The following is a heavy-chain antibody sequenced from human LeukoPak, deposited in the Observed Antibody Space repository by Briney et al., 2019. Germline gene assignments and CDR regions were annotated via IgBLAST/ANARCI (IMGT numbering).Heavy chain of an antibody. D-gene: IGHD3-3*01. CDR3: ARGRTFFGVVFGFSVYFDY. Sequence: GGSLRLSCAASGFTFSDYYMSWIRQAPGKGLEWVSYISSSGSTIYYADSVKGRFTISRDNAKNSLYLQMNSLRAEDTAVYYCARGRTFFGVVFGFSVYFDYWGQGTLVTVSS. J-gene: IGHJ4*02. CDR2: ISSSGSTI. V-gene: IGHV3-11*01. CDR1: GFTFSDYY.